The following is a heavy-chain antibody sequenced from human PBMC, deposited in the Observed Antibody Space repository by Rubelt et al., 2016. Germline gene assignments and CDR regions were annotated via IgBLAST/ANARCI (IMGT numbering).Heavy chain of an antibody. V-gene: IGHV1-18*01. J-gene: IGHJ4*02. CDR3: ARDRNYYDSSGYPDY. D-gene: IGHD3-22*01. Sequence: QVQLVQSGAEVKKPGASVKVSCKASGYTFTSYGISWVRQAPGQGLEWMGWISAYNGNTNYAQKLQGRGTSTTEQATSTAYSELRSLRADDTAVYYCARDRNYYDSSGYPDYWGQGTLVTVSS. CDR1: GYTFTSYG. CDR2: ISAYNGNT.